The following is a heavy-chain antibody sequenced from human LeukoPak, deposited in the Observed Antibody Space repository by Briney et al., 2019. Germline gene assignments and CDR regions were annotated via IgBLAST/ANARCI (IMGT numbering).Heavy chain of an antibody. CDR1: GFSFNNYY. CDR3: AGPGYYDSSTSWFDP. Sequence: PGGSPRLSCAASGFSFNNYYMHWVRHPPGKGLVWVSRINSDGSSTTYADSVKGRFTISRDNAKNTVYLQMNSLRAEDTAVYYCAGPGYYDSSTSWFDPWGQGTLVTVSS. CDR2: INSDGSST. D-gene: IGHD3-22*01. V-gene: IGHV3-74*01. J-gene: IGHJ5*02.